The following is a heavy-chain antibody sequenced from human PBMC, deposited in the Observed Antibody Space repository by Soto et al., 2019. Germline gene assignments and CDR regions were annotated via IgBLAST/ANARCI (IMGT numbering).Heavy chain of an antibody. V-gene: IGHV1-8*01. D-gene: IGHD3-3*01. Sequence: EASVKVSCKASGYTFTSYDINWVRQANGQGLEWMGWMNPNSGNTGYAQKFQGRVTMTRNTSISTAYMELSSLRSEDTAVYYCARFILERITIFGVAQKETNWFDPWGQGTLVTVSS. CDR2: MNPNSGNT. J-gene: IGHJ5*02. CDR1: GYTFTSYD. CDR3: ARFILERITIFGVAQKETNWFDP.